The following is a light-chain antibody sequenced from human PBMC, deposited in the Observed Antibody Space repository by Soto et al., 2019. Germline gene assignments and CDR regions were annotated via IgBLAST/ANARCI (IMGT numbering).Light chain of an antibody. CDR1: QSVSSS. CDR3: QQYGSSPQS. J-gene: IGKJ1*01. Sequence: EICLTQSPSTLSLSPGERATLSCRPSQSVSSSLAWYQQKPGQAPGLLIYGASSRATGIPERFSGSGSGTDFTLTISRLEPEDFAVYYCQQYGSSPQSFGQGTKVDI. V-gene: IGKV3-20*01. CDR2: GAS.